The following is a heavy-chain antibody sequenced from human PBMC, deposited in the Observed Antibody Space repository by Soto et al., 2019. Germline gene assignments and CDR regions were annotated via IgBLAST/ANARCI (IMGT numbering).Heavy chain of an antibody. Sequence: QVQLQESGPGLVKPSETLSLTCTVSGGSVSSGSYSWSWIRQPPGKGLEWIGNIFYSGSTNYYPSLKSRVTQSVDTSKNQFSLRLSSVTAADTAVYYCARGSSGWRGGDFDYWGQGTLVTVSS. J-gene: IGHJ4*02. CDR2: IFYSGST. D-gene: IGHD6-19*01. CDR1: GGSVSSGSYS. CDR3: ARGSSGWRGGDFDY. V-gene: IGHV4-61*01.